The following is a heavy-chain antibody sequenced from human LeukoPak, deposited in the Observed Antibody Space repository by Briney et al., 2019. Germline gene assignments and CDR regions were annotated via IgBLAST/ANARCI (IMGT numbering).Heavy chain of an antibody. D-gene: IGHD2-8*01. CDR2: ISYDGSNE. Sequence: GGSLRLSCAASGFTFSNAWMSWVRQAPGKGLEWVALISYDGSNEYYGDSVRGRFAISRDNSKNTVYLQMDSLRSEDTAVYYCAGAQKWSTFDYWGQGTVVTVSS. CDR3: AGAQKWSTFDY. V-gene: IGHV3-30*09. CDR1: GFTFSNAW. J-gene: IGHJ4*02.